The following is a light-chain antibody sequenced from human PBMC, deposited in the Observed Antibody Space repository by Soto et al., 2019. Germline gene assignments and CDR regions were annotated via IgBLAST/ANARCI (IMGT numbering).Light chain of an antibody. CDR3: AAWDDSLSGL. J-gene: IGLJ3*02. V-gene: IGLV1-47*01. CDR1: SSNIGRNS. CDR2: RNN. Sequence: QSVLTQPPSASGTPGQRVTISCSGSSSNIGRNSVYWYQQLPGTAPKLLIYRNNQRPPGVPDRFSGSKSGTSASLAISGLRSEDEADYYCAAWDDSLSGLFGGGTKLTVL.